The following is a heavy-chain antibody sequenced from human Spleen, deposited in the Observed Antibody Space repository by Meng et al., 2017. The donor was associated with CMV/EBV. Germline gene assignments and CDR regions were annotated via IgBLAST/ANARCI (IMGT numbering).Heavy chain of an antibody. CDR2: IKQDGSEA. J-gene: IGHJ4*02. CDR1: GFTFTSYL. D-gene: IGHD3-3*01. Sequence: SLRLSCVASGFTFTSYLMSWVRQAPGKGLEWVANIKQDGSEAYYEDSVKGRFTISRDNTKNSLYLQMNRLRVDDTAVYYCAREEGDFWSQGTLVTVSS. CDR3: AREEGDF. V-gene: IGHV3-7*01.